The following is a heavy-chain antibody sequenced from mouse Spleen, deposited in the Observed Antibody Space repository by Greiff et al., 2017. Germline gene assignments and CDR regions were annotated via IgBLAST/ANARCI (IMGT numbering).Heavy chain of an antibody. CDR1: GFAFSSYD. V-gene: IGHV5-12-1*01. J-gene: IGHJ1*01. D-gene: IGHD2-1*01. Sequence: EVQLVESGGGLVKPGGSLKLSCAASGFAFSSYDMSWVRQTPEKRLEWVAYISSGGGSTYYPDTVKGRFTISRDNAKNTLYLQMSSLKSEDTAMYYCARHQGNSYWYFDVWGAGTTVTVSS. CDR3: ARHQGNSYWYFDV. CDR2: ISSGGGST.